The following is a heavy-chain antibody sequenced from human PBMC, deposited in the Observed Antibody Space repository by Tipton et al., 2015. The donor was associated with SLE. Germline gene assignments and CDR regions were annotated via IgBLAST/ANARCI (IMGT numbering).Heavy chain of an antibody. D-gene: IGHD6-6*01. Sequence: TLSLTCTVSGYSISSGYYWGWIRQPPGKGLEWIGSIYHGGSTYYYPSLKSRVTISVDTSKNQFSLKLSSVTAADTAVYYCARDPQYSSSSPGFDYWGQGTLVTVSS. CDR2: IYHGGST. CDR1: GYSISSGYY. J-gene: IGHJ4*02. V-gene: IGHV4-38-2*02. CDR3: ARDPQYSSSSPGFDY.